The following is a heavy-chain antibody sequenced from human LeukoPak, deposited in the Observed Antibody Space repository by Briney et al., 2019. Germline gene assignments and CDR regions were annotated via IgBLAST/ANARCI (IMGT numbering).Heavy chain of an antibody. CDR2: IIPIFGTA. Sequence: SSVKVSCKASGGTFISYAISWVRQAPGQGLEWMGRIIPIFGTANYAQKFQGRVTITTDESTSTAYMELSSLRSEDTAVYYCARDRYSSSSTSYYFDYWGQGTLVTVSS. V-gene: IGHV1-69*05. CDR3: ARDRYSSSSTSYYFDY. CDR1: GGTFISYA. J-gene: IGHJ4*02. D-gene: IGHD6-13*01.